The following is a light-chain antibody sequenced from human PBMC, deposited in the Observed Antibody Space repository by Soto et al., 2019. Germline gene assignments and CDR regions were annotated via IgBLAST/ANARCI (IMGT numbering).Light chain of an antibody. CDR1: QHVTNTY. CDR3: QQYDSSFT. Sequence: IGLTQSPATLSLSTGERATLSCTASQHVTNTYIAWYQQKFGQAPRLLIYGASTRATGTPDRFTGGGFGTDFTLTISRVEPEDFAVYYCQQYDSSFTFGGGTKVEMK. V-gene: IGKV3-20*01. CDR2: GAS. J-gene: IGKJ4*01.